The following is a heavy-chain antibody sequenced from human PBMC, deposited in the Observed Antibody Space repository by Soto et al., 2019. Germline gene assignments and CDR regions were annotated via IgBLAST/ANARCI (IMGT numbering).Heavy chain of an antibody. CDR1: GFTFTSSA. CDR2: IVVGSGNT. D-gene: IGHD1-1*01. J-gene: IGHJ4*02. Sequence: ASVKVSCKASGFTFTSSAVQWVRQAREQRLEWIGWIVVGSGNTNYAQKFQERVTITRDTSTSTAYMELSSLRSEDTAVYYCAAVQNAGRPDFDYWGQGTLVTVSS. CDR3: AAVQNAGRPDFDY. V-gene: IGHV1-58*01.